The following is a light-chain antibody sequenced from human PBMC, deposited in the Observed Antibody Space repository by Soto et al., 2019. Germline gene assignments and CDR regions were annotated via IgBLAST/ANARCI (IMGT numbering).Light chain of an antibody. CDR3: CSYAGTSTWV. Sequence: QSALTQPASVSGSPGQSITISCFGTTGDIGGYNFVSWYQQHPGKAPQLMIHEIGNRPSGVSNRFSASKSGNTASLTISGLQPEDEADYYCCSYAGTSTWVFGGGTKLTVL. CDR2: EIG. CDR1: TGDIGGYNF. V-gene: IGLV2-23*02. J-gene: IGLJ3*02.